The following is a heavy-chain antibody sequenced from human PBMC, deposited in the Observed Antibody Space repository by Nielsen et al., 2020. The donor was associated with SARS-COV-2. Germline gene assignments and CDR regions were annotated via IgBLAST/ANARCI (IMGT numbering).Heavy chain of an antibody. Sequence: GESLKISCAASGFTFDDYGMSWVRQAPGKGLEWVSGINWNGGSTGYADSVKGRSTISRDNAKNSLYLQMNSLRAEDTALYYCARARYSSSWYPLFYGMDVWGQGTTVTVSS. CDR3: ARARYSSSWYPLFYGMDV. V-gene: IGHV3-20*04. CDR2: INWNGGST. J-gene: IGHJ6*02. D-gene: IGHD6-13*01. CDR1: GFTFDDYG.